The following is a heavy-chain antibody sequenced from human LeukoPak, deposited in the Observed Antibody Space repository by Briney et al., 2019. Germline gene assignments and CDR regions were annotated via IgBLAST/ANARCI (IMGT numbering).Heavy chain of an antibody. CDR3: ARLLVGLSADF. D-gene: IGHD3-16*02. Sequence: SETLSLTCTVSGDSISRSNSYRGWIRQPPGKGLEWIGSLYYSGSSYYNPSLKSRVTISGDRSKNQFSLDLNSVTAADTAVYYCARLLVGLSADFWGQGTLVTVSS. V-gene: IGHV4-39*07. J-gene: IGHJ4*02. CDR2: LYYSGSS. CDR1: GDSISRSNSY.